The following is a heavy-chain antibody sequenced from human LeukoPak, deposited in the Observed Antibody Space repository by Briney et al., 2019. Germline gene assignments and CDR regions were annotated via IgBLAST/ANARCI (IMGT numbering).Heavy chain of an antibody. CDR3: AGSEWEPRNWLDP. Sequence: SETLSLTCTVSGGSISSGSYYWSWIRQPAGKGLEWIGRIYTSGSTNYNPSLKSRVTISVDTSKNQFSLKLTSVTAADTAVYYCAGSEWEPRNWLDPWGQGTLVTVSS. CDR2: IYTSGST. D-gene: IGHD1-26*01. J-gene: IGHJ5*02. V-gene: IGHV4-61*02. CDR1: GGSISSGSYY.